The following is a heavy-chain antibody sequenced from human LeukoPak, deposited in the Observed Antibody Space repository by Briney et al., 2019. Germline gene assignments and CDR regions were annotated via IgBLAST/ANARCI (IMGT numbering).Heavy chain of an antibody. Sequence: TGGSLRLSCAASGFTFDDYAMNWVRQAPGKGLEWVSGINWNGGNTAYADSVKGRFTISRDNAKNSLYLQMNSLRAEDTALYYCARAFFPTVGAYDYWGQGTLVTVSS. D-gene: IGHD1-26*01. V-gene: IGHV3-20*04. CDR1: GFTFDDYA. CDR2: INWNGGNT. CDR3: ARAFFPTVGAYDY. J-gene: IGHJ4*02.